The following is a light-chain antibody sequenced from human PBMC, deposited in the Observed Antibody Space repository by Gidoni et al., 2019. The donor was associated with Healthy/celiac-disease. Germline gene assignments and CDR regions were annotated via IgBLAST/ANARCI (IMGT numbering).Light chain of an antibody. CDR3: QQYYSTPPIT. CDR1: QSVLYSSNNKNY. J-gene: IGKJ5*01. CDR2: WAS. Sequence: DSVMTQSTDALAESLGERATINCKSSQSVLYSSNNKNYLAWYQQKPGQPPKLLIYWASTRESGVPDRFSGSGSGTDFTLTISSLQAEDVAVYYCQQYYSTPPITFGHGTRLEI. V-gene: IGKV4-1*01.